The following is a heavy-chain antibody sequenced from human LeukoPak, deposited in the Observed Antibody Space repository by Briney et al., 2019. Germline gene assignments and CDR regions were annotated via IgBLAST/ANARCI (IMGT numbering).Heavy chain of an antibody. CDR3: ARAPRTATYYYGMDV. V-gene: IGHV1-69*06. Sequence: ASVTVSCKASGGTFSSYAISWVRQAPGQGLEWMGGIIPIFGTANYAQKFQGRVTITADKSTSTAYMELSSLRSEDTAVYYCARAPRTATYYYGMDVWGKGTTVTVSS. J-gene: IGHJ6*04. CDR2: IIPIFGTA. CDR1: GGTFSSYA. D-gene: IGHD2-21*02.